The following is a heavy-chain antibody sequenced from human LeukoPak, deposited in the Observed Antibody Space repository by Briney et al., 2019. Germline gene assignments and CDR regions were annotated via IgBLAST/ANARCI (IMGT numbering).Heavy chain of an antibody. D-gene: IGHD6-6*01. CDR1: GGSFSGCY. CDR3: ARSSGGRIAARGGDFDY. Sequence: SETLSLTCAVYGGSFSGCYWSWIRQPPGKGLEWIGEINHSGSTNYNPSLKSRVTISVDTSKNQFSLKLSSVTAADTAVYYCARSSGGRIAARGGDFDYWGQGTLVTVSS. J-gene: IGHJ4*02. CDR2: INHSGST. V-gene: IGHV4-34*01.